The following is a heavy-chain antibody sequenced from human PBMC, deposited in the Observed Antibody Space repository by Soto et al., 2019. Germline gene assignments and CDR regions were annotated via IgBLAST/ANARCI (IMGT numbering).Heavy chain of an antibody. CDR2: INPSGGST. CDR1: GYTFTSYY. Sequence: ASVKVSCKASGYTFTSYYMHWVRQAPGQGLEWMGIINPSGGSTSCAQKFQGRVTMTRDTSTSTVYMELSSLRSEDTAVYYCARDESRQEVELEPTDYWGQGTLVTVSS. V-gene: IGHV1-46*03. J-gene: IGHJ4*02. D-gene: IGHD1-1*01. CDR3: ARDESRQEVELEPTDY.